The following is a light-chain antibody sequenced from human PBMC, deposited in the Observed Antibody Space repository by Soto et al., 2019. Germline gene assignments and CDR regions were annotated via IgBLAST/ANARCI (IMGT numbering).Light chain of an antibody. J-gene: IGKJ4*01. CDR1: QSLTNT. V-gene: IGKV3D-15*01. Sequence: EILLTQSPGTLSLSPGDRATLSCRASQSLTNTFLAWYQQIPGQTPRLLIYGAFTRATGVPARFSGSGSGTEFTLTISTLQPEDFAVYYCQQYDNWPLTFGGGTKVDIK. CDR3: QQYDNWPLT. CDR2: GAF.